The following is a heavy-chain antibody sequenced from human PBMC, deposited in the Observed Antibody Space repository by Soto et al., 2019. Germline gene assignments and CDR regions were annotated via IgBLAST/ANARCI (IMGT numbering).Heavy chain of an antibody. D-gene: IGHD2-8*01. CDR2: ISSSGTYI. CDR1: GFTFNDYS. CDR3: VRLVYVFYVHYFEIDL. V-gene: IGHV3-21*01. Sequence: GGSLRLACVASGFTFNDYSMDWVRQAPEKGLEWVSSISSSGTYIYYADSVKGRFAMSRDNSNNVMYLQMYTLRAEETAVYYCVRLVYVFYVHYFEIDLWGQGSPFTVSS. J-gene: IGHJ6*01.